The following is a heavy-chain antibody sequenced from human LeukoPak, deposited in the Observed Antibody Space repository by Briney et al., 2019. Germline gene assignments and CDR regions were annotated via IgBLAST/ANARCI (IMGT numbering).Heavy chain of an antibody. V-gene: IGHV3-9*03. CDR2: ISWNSGSI. Sequence: GRSLRLSCAASGFTFDDYAMHWVRQAPGQGLEWVSGISWNSGSIGYADSVKGRFSISRDNAKNSLYLQMNSLRAEDMALYYCAKDDDSSGYQSPVLDYWGQGTLVTVSS. J-gene: IGHJ4*02. D-gene: IGHD3-22*01. CDR3: AKDDDSSGYQSPVLDY. CDR1: GFTFDDYA.